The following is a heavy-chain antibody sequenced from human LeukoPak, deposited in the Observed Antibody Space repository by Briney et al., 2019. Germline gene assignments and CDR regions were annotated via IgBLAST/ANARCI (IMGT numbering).Heavy chain of an antibody. D-gene: IGHD3-22*01. CDR1: GXSTSSYY. CDR3: ARDRYHYDSSGYCMVSFFDY. CDR2: IYYSGST. J-gene: IGHJ4*02. Sequence: SETLSLTCTVSGXSTSSYYCSWIRQPPGTGLDWIGYIYYSGSTNYNPSLASRVTLSVYTSKNPFSLKLSSVTAADTAVYYCARDRYHYDSSGYCMVSFFDYWGQGALVTVSS. V-gene: IGHV4-59*01.